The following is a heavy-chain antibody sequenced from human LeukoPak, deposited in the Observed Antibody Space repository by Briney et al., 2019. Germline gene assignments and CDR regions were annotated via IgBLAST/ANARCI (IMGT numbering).Heavy chain of an antibody. Sequence: GGTLRLSCAASGFTFSAYAMSWVRQAPGKGLEWVSDISGNGGSTYYADSVKGRFTISRDNSKNTLYLQMNSLRAEDTAVYYCAKDHDFWSGYSDYWGQGTLVTVSS. CDR2: ISGNGGST. J-gene: IGHJ4*02. D-gene: IGHD3-3*01. CDR3: AKDHDFWSGYSDY. CDR1: GFTFSAYA. V-gene: IGHV3-23*01.